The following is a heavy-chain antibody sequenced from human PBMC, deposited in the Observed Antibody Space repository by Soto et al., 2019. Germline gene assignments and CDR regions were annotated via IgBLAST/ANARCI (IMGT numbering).Heavy chain of an antibody. D-gene: IGHD4-17*01. Sequence: QVQLHESGPGLVKPSQTLSLTCTVSGGSVNSGGYYWPWIRQHPGKGLEWIGYIYYTGTAYYNPSLKGRVSISLDPSKNQFSLKLSSVTAADTAVYYCARGATTFPGDFLDYWGQGTLVTVSS. CDR2: IYYTGTA. V-gene: IGHV4-31*03. CDR3: ARGATTFPGDFLDY. CDR1: GGSVNSGGYY. J-gene: IGHJ4*02.